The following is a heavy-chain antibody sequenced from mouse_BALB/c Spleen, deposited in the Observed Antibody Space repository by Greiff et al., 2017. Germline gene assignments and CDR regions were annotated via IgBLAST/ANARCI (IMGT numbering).Heavy chain of an antibody. D-gene: IGHD1-2*01. Sequence: VMLVESGAELVRPGTSVKVSCKASGYAFTNYLIEWVKQRPGQGLEWIGVINPGSGGTNYNEKFKGKATLTADKSSSTAYMQLSSLTSDDSAVYFCAREIELRLRGFADWGQGTLVTVSA. CDR1: GYAFTNYL. J-gene: IGHJ3*01. CDR3: AREIELRLRGFAD. V-gene: IGHV1-54*03. CDR2: INPGSGGT.